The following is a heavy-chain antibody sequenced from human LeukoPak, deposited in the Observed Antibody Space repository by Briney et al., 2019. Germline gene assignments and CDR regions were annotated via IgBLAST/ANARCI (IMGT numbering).Heavy chain of an antibody. CDR3: ARGSIGAPHHFDY. CDR2: IYSTGSA. V-gene: IGHV4-59*01. J-gene: IGHJ4*02. D-gene: IGHD3-10*01. CDR1: GGSISNYY. Sequence: SETLSLTCTVSGGSISNYYWSWIRQPPGKGLEWIAYIYSTGSAIYNPSLRSRVTISVDTSKNQFSLKLSSVTAADTAVYYCARGSIGAPHHFDYWGQGTLVTVSS.